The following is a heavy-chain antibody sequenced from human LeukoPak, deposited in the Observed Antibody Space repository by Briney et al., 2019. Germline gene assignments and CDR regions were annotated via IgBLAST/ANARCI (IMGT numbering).Heavy chain of an antibody. D-gene: IGHD5-24*01. CDR2: INSDGGST. Sequence: GGSLRLSCTASGFTFSSYWMHWVRQAPGKGLVWVSRINSDGGSTSYADSAKGRFTISRDNAKNTLYLQMNSLRAEDTAVYYCARRIQGMAPYYFDYWGQGTLVTVSS. J-gene: IGHJ4*02. V-gene: IGHV3-74*01. CDR1: GFTFSSYW. CDR3: ARRIQGMAPYYFDY.